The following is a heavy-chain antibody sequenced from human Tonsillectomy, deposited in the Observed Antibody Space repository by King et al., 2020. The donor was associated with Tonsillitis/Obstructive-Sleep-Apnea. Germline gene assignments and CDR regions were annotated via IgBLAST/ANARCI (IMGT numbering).Heavy chain of an antibody. V-gene: IGHV1-24*01. Sequence: QLVQSGAEVKKPGASVKVSCKVSGYTLTELSMHWVRQAPGKGLEWMGGFDPEDGETIYAQKFQGRVTMTEDTSTDTAYMVLSRLRSEDTAVYYCATDREGQWLEYDAFANWGQGTMVTVSS. CDR3: ATDREGQWLEYDAFAN. J-gene: IGHJ3*02. D-gene: IGHD6-19*01. CDR2: FDPEDGET. CDR1: GYTLTELS.